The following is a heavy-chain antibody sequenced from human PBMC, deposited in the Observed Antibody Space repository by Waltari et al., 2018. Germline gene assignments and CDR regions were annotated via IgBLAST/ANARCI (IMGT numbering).Heavy chain of an antibody. V-gene: IGHV1-69*01. J-gene: IGHJ4*02. CDR1: GGTFSNYA. Sequence: QVQLVQSGAEVKKPGSSVKVSCKASGGTFSNYAISWVRQAPGQGLEWMGGIIPIFGTANYAQKFQGRVTITADESTSTAYMELSSLRSEDTAVYYCARIHTAMVRPQVYYFDYWGQGTLVTVSS. CDR2: IIPIFGTA. D-gene: IGHD5-18*01. CDR3: ARIHTAMVRPQVYYFDY.